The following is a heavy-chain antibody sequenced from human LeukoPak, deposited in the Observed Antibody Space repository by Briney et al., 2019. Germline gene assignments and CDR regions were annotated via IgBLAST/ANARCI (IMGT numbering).Heavy chain of an antibody. Sequence: ASVKVSCKASGSTLSSYAISWVRQAPGQGLEWMGGIIPIFGTANYAQKFQGRVTVTTDESTSTAYMELSSLRSEDTAVYYCASGQDYYYYYYMDVWGKGTTVTVSS. V-gene: IGHV1-69*05. CDR1: GSTLSSYA. J-gene: IGHJ6*03. CDR3: ASGQDYYYYYYMDV. CDR2: IIPIFGTA.